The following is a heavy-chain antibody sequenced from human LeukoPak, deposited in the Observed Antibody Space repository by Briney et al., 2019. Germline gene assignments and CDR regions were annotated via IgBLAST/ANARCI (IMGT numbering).Heavy chain of an antibody. D-gene: IGHD4-23*01. CDR2: INHSGST. Sequence: SETLSLTCAVYGGPFSGYCWSWIRQPPGKGLEWIGEINHSGSTNYNPSLKSRVTISVDTSKNQFSLKLSSVTAADTAVYYCASGPRWALFDYWGQGTLVTVSS. CDR1: GGPFSGYC. CDR3: ASGPRWALFDY. J-gene: IGHJ4*02. V-gene: IGHV4-34*01.